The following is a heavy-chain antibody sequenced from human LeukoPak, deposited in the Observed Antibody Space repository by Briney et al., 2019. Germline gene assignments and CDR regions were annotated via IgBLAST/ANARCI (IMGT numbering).Heavy chain of an antibody. Sequence: GGSLRLSCAASGFTFTAYGMNWVRQAPGKGLEWLSYISPGPGHTYYADSVRGRFVISRDDPKNSLFLQMSSLRVEDTAVYYCARDYVTMAPDFGGQGTLVTVSS. D-gene: IGHD3-10*02. CDR1: GFTFTAYG. CDR2: ISPGPGHT. J-gene: IGHJ4*02. V-gene: IGHV3-21*01. CDR3: ARDYVTMAPDF.